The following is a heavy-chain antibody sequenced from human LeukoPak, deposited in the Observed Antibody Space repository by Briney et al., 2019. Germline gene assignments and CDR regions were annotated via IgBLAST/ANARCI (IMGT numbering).Heavy chain of an antibody. CDR3: ARAGDIVVVPAAIGSDRAFDY. V-gene: IGHV4-34*01. J-gene: IGHJ4*02. Sequence: SETLPLTCAVYGGSFSGYYWSWIRQPPGKGLEWIVEINHSGSTNYNPSLKSRFTISVDTSKNQFSLKLSSVTAADTAVYYCARAGDIVVVPAAIGSDRAFDYWGQGTLVTVSS. CDR1: GGSFSGYY. CDR2: INHSGST. D-gene: IGHD2-2*02.